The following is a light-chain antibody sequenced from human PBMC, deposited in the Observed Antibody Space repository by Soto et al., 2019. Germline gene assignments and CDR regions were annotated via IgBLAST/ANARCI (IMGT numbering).Light chain of an antibody. Sequence: DIQMTQSPSTLSASVGDRVTVTCRASQSIDKWLAWYQQKPGKAPKLLMYKASLLQSGIPSRFSGSGSGTEFTLTISILQSDDVASYYCQQYSKYPWTFGQGTKVEV. CDR2: KAS. CDR1: QSIDKW. J-gene: IGKJ1*01. V-gene: IGKV1-5*03. CDR3: QQYSKYPWT.